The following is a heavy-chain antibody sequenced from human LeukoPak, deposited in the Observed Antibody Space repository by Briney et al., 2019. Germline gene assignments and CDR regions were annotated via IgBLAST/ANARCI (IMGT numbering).Heavy chain of an antibody. D-gene: IGHD2-15*01. J-gene: IGHJ5*02. V-gene: IGHV4-4*07. CDR2: IYTSGST. CDR1: GGSISSYY. Sequence: ETLSLTCTVSGGSISSYYWSWIRQPAGKGLEWIGRIYTSGSTNYNPSLKSRVTMSVDTSKNQFSLKLSSVTAADTAVYYCARDIRRYRSGGSCYSDRSNWFDPWGQGTLVTVSS. CDR3: ARDIRRYRSGGSCYSDRSNWFDP.